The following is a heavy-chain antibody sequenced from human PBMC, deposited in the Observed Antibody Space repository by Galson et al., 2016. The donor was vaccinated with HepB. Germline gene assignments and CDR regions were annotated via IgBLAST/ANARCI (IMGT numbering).Heavy chain of an antibody. Sequence: QSGAEVKKPGQSLRISCKASGYSFTNYWISWVRQMPGKGLEWMGRIDPSDSYASYSPAFRGHVTFSVDKSITTAYLQWRSLQVSDTATYYCAKGKDVRDWFDPWGQGTLVTVS. V-gene: IGHV5-10-1*01. D-gene: IGHD3-10*01. CDR2: IDPSDSYA. J-gene: IGHJ5*02. CDR3: AKGKDVRDWFDP. CDR1: GYSFTNYW.